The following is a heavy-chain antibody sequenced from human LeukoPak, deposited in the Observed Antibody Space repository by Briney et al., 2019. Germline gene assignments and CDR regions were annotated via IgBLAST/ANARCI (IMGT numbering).Heavy chain of an antibody. CDR3: ARHAKYNYCDP. CDR2: IHYSEST. CDR1: GVSVISDTYY. J-gene: IGHJ5*02. V-gene: IGHV4-39*01. Sequence: PSETLSLTCTVSGVSVISDTYYWGWVRQPPGKGLEWIVSIHYSESTYYTPSLKTRITMSVDTSKHQFSLKLRSVTAADTVVYFCARHAKYNYCDPGGQGTLVTVSS.